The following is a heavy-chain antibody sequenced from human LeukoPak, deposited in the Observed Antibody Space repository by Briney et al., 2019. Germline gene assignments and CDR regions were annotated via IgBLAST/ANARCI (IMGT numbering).Heavy chain of an antibody. CDR2: INDSGTI. J-gene: IGHJ6*03. V-gene: IGHV4-34*01. Sequence: SETLSLTCAVYGGSFSNYYWSWIRQSPGKGLEWIGEINDSGTINYNPSLMRRVTISVDKSKNQFSLMLSYVPAADTAVYYCARRWNYGRNYYIDVWGKGATVSVSS. CDR3: ARRWNYGRNYYIDV. D-gene: IGHD1-7*01. CDR1: GGSFSNYY.